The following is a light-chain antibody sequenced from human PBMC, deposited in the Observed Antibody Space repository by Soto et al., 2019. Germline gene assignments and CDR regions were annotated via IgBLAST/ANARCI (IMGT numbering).Light chain of an antibody. CDR1: SSDVGGYNY. CDR3: SSYTSSTTWV. Sequence: QSALTQPASVSGSPGQSITISCTGTSSDVGGYNYVSWYQQHPGKAPKRMIYEVSNRPSGLSNRFSGSKSGNTASLTISGLQAEDEADYYCSSYTSSTTWVFGGGTKLTVL. CDR2: EVS. J-gene: IGLJ3*02. V-gene: IGLV2-14*01.